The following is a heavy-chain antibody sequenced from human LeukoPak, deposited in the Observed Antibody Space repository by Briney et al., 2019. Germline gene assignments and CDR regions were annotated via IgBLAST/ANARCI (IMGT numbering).Heavy chain of an antibody. Sequence: GGSLRLSCAASGFTFSSYAMSWVRQAPGKGLEWVSAISGSGSSTYYADSVKGRFTISRDNSKNTLYLQMNSLRAEDTAVYYCAKRLSNWGSVDSWGQGTLVTVSS. CDR2: ISGSGSST. CDR1: GFTFSSYA. J-gene: IGHJ4*02. V-gene: IGHV3-23*01. D-gene: IGHD7-27*01. CDR3: AKRLSNWGSVDS.